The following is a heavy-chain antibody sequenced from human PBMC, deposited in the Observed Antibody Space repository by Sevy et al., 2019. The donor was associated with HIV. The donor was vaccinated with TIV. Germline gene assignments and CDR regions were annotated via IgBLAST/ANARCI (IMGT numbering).Heavy chain of an antibody. J-gene: IGHJ3*01. V-gene: IGHV4-4*07. CDR2: MYISGST. CDR3: ATDMLFPNAFDF. D-gene: IGHD3-10*02. Sequence: PETLSLTCTVSGASISGYYWTWIRQSAGKGLEWIGRMYISGSTNYNPSLKSRVTMSVDTSKNHFSLKLRSVTAADTAIYYCATDMLFPNAFDFWGQGTLVTVSS. CDR1: GASISGYY.